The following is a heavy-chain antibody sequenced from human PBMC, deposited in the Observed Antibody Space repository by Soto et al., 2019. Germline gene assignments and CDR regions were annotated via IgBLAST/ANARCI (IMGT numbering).Heavy chain of an antibody. V-gene: IGHV4-4*02. J-gene: IGHJ4*02. CDR1: GGSISSSNW. D-gene: IGHD6-19*01. CDR3: ARYRRGAAVAGTGYFDY. Sequence: SETLSLTCAVSGGSISSSNWWSWVRQPPGKGLEWIGEIYHSGSTNYNPSLKSRVTISVDKSKNQFSLKLSSVTAADTVVYYCARYRRGAAVAGTGYFDYWGQGTLVTFS. CDR2: IYHSGST.